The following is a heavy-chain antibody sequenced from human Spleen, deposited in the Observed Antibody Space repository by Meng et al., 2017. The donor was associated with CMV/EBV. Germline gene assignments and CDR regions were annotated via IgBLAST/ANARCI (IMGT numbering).Heavy chain of an antibody. CDR2: IKSKTDGGTT. CDR1: GFTFSNAW. J-gene: IGHJ4*02. Sequence: GESLKISCAASGFTFSNAWMSWVRQAPGKGLEWVGRIKSKTDGGTTDYAAPVKGRFTISRDDSKNTLYLQMNSLKTEDTAVYYCTTGDCSSTSCPIKWGQGTLVTVSS. V-gene: IGHV3-15*01. CDR3: TTGDCSSTSCPIK. D-gene: IGHD2-2*01.